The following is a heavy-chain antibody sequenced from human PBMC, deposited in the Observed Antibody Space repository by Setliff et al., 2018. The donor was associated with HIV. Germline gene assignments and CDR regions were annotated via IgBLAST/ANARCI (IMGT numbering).Heavy chain of an antibody. Sequence: SETLSLTCTVSGDSISGNYYWAWIRQPPGKGLEWVATVFSGGSSKYNPSLWSRVTISVDTSKNQFYLKMDSVTAADTAFYYCARYGPASVIWFGYLDYWGPGMSVTVSS. D-gene: IGHD3-10*01. V-gene: IGHV4-39*01. J-gene: IGHJ4*02. CDR2: VFSGGSS. CDR1: GDSISGNYY. CDR3: ARYGPASVIWFGYLDY.